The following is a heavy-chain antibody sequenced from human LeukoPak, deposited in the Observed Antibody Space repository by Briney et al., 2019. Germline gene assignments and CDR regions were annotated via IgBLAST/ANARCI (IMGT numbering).Heavy chain of an antibody. J-gene: IGHJ6*03. CDR3: AKDRPPLYGDYGYYYYYYMDV. Sequence: GGSLRLSCAASGFTFSSYAMSWVRQAPGKGLEWVSAISGSGGSTYYADSVKGRFTISRDNSKNTLYLQMNSLRAGDTAVYYCAKDRPPLYGDYGYYYYYYMDVWGKGTTVTVSS. D-gene: IGHD4-17*01. CDR1: GFTFSSYA. V-gene: IGHV3-23*01. CDR2: ISGSGGST.